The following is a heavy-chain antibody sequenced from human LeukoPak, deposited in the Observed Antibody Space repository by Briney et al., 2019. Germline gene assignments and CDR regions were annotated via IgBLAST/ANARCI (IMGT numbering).Heavy chain of an antibody. V-gene: IGHV1-18*01. D-gene: IGHD6-13*01. Sequence: ASVKVSCKASGYTFTSYGISWVRQAPGQGLEWMGWISAYNGNTNYAQNLQGRLTLTTDTSTSTAYMELRGLKSDDTAVYYCARDHRRIPIAGRDDSENSYGMDVWGQGTTVTVSS. CDR2: ISAYNGNT. J-gene: IGHJ6*02. CDR3: ARDHRRIPIAGRDDSENSYGMDV. CDR1: GYTFTSYG.